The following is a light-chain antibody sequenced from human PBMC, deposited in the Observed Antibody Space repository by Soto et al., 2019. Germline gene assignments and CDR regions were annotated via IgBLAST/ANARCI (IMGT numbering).Light chain of an antibody. CDR2: DVS. V-gene: IGLV2-14*03. Sequence: QSVLTQPASVSGSPGQSITISCTGTSSDVGGYHYVSWYQQHPGKAPKLMIYDVSNRPSGVSNRFSGSKSGNTASLTISGLQAEDEADYYCSSYTSSNTPYVLFGGGTKLTVL. J-gene: IGLJ2*01. CDR3: SSYTSSNTPYVL. CDR1: SSDVGGYHY.